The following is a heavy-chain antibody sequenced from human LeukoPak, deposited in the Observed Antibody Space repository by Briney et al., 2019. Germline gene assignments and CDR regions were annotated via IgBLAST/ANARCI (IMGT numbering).Heavy chain of an antibody. Sequence: GGSLRLSCSASGFTFSHYGMHWVRQAPGKGLEYVSGVTSNGGSTYYADSVKGRFTISRDNSKNTLYLQMSTLRAEDTAVYYCVKSSGSSWYMFDYWGQGTLVTVSS. D-gene: IGHD6-13*01. V-gene: IGHV3-64D*09. J-gene: IGHJ4*02. CDR1: GFTFSHYG. CDR3: VKSSGSSWYMFDY. CDR2: VTSNGGST.